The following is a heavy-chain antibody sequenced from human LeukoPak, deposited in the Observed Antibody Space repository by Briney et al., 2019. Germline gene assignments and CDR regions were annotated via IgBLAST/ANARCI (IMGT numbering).Heavy chain of an antibody. CDR2: INHSGST. J-gene: IGHJ1*01. V-gene: IGHV4-34*01. CDR3: ARGRGYYYDSSGYDDLQYFQH. CDR1: GGSFSGYY. D-gene: IGHD3-22*01. Sequence: NPSETLSLTCAVYGGSFSGYYWSWIRQPPGKGLEWIGEINHSGSTNYNPSLKSRVTISVDTSKNQFSLKLSSVTAADTAVYYCARGRGYYYDSSGYDDLQYFQHWGQGTLVTVSP.